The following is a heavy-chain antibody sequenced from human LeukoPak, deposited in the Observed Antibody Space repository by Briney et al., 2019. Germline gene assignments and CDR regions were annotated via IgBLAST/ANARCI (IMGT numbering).Heavy chain of an antibody. CDR2: IKQDGSVK. CDR1: GFTFTNYW. D-gene: IGHD5-24*01. Sequence: GGSLRLSCAASGFTFTNYWMTWVRQAPGKGLEWVANIKQDGSVKYYVDSVKGRFTISRDNAKNSLYLQMNSLRAEDTAVYYCAKKGDGYNWYYFDYWGQGTLVTVSS. J-gene: IGHJ4*02. CDR3: AKKGDGYNWYYFDY. V-gene: IGHV3-7*03.